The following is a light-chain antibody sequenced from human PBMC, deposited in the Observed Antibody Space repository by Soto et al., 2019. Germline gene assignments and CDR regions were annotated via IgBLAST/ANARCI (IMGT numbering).Light chain of an antibody. Sequence: QSVLTQPAAVSGSPGQSITISCTGTSSDVAFYNHVSLYQQHPGKAPKLLIYEVNKRPSGVSPRCSGSKSGNTPSLTISGLQGEDEADYYCSSFAITHSYVFGNGTKVTVL. CDR3: SSFAITHSYV. CDR2: EVN. CDR1: SSDVAFYNH. V-gene: IGLV2-14*01. J-gene: IGLJ1*01.